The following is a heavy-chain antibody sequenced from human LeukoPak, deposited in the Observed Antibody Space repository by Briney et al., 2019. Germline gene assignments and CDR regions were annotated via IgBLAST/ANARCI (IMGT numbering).Heavy chain of an antibody. J-gene: IGHJ4*02. CDR3: ARGLMVYANDY. Sequence: ASVKVSCKASGYTFTTYGISWVRQAPGQGLEWMGWISAYNGKTYYAQKLQGRVTMTRDTSISTAYMELSRLRSDDTAVYYCARGLMVYANDYWGQGTLVTVSS. CDR1: GYTFTTYG. V-gene: IGHV1-18*01. D-gene: IGHD2-8*01. CDR2: ISAYNGKT.